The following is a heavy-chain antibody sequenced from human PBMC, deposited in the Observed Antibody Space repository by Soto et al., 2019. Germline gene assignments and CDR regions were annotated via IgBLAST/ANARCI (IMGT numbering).Heavy chain of an antibody. CDR2: IFYLGSS. V-gene: IGHV4-39*01. D-gene: IGHD2-15*01. CDR1: GDSIISSDFY. J-gene: IGHJ5*02. Sequence: LSLTCTVSGDSIISSDFYWGWVRQPPGKGLEWIGSIFYLGSSYYNPSLKSRVTMSVDTSKNQFSLRLRSVTAADTALYFCARHSSALRKNKWFDPWGQGIMVTVSS. CDR3: ARHSSALRKNKWFDP.